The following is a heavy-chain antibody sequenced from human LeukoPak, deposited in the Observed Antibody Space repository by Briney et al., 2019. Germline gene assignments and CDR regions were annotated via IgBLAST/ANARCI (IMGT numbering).Heavy chain of an antibody. CDR3: ARGVRVVVVPAAIRF. J-gene: IGHJ4*02. CDR2: INPNSGGT. D-gene: IGHD2-2*02. V-gene: IGHV1-2*02. Sequence: ASVKVSCKTSGGSFGSYTISWVRQAPGQGLEWMGWINPNSGGTNYAQKFQGRVTMTRDTSISTAYMELSRLRSDDTAVYYCARGVRVVVVPAAIRFWGQGTLVTVSS. CDR1: GGSFGSYT.